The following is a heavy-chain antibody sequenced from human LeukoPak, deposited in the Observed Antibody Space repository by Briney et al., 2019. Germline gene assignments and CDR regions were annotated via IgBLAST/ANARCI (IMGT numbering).Heavy chain of an antibody. CDR1: GGSISSYY. Sequence: SETLSLTCSVSGGSISSYYWSWLRQPPGKELEWIGDISYSGGTIYKDSLKGRVTISVDTFKNQFSLKVNSVTAADTAVYYCARQKLYFAPPMGYDYWGQGSLVTISS. V-gene: IGHV4-59*01. CDR2: ISYSGGT. J-gene: IGHJ4*02. CDR3: ARQKLYFAPPMGYDY. D-gene: IGHD3-9*01.